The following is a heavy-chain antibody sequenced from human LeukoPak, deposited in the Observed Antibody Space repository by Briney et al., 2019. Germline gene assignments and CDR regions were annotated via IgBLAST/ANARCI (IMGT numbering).Heavy chain of an antibody. V-gene: IGHV3-33*08. D-gene: IGHD3-10*01. CDR3: ARDVSYDGYGNYYFDY. CDR2: IWYDGSNK. Sequence: PGGSLRLSCAASGFTFSSYGMHWVRQAPGKGLEWVAVIWYDGSNKYYADSVKGRFTISRDNSKNTLYLQMNSLRAEDTAVYYCARDVSYDGYGNYYFDYWGQGTLVTVSS. J-gene: IGHJ4*02. CDR1: GFTFSSYG.